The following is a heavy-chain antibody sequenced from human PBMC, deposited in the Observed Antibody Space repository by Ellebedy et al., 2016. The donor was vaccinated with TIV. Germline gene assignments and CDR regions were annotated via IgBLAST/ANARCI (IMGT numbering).Heavy chain of an antibody. Sequence: AASVKVSCKSSGGTFSTYTFSWVRQGPGQGLEWMGGIIPFFDTANYAQKFQGRVTITADESTTTAYMELRSLKSDDTAVYYCARGYYYDTRSSYANYGMDVWGQGTTLTVSS. CDR3: ARGYYYDTRSSYANYGMDV. D-gene: IGHD3-22*01. CDR2: IIPFFDTA. V-gene: IGHV1-69*13. CDR1: GGTFSTYT. J-gene: IGHJ6*02.